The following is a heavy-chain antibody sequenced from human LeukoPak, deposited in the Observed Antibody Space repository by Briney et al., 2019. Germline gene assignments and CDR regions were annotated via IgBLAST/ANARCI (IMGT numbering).Heavy chain of an antibody. V-gene: IGHV4-61*02. CDR1: GGSISSDTDY. CDR3: ARGGRGFDP. CDR2: IYSSGST. Sequence: SETLSLTCTVSGGSISSDTDYWTWVRQPAGKGLEWIGRIYSSGSTNYNPSLKSRVTISVDTSKNQFSLKLSSVTASDTAVYYCARGGRGFDPWGQGTLVTVSS. J-gene: IGHJ5*02.